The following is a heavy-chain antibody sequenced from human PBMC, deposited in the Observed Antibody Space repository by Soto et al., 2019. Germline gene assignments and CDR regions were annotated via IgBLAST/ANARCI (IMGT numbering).Heavy chain of an antibody. D-gene: IGHD2-15*01. CDR2: ISSNGGST. CDR3: ARERGYCSGGSCSKAYDAFDI. Sequence: EVQLVGSGGGLVQPWGSLRLSCAASGFTFSSYAMHWVRQAPGKGLEYVSAISSNGGSTYYANSVKGRFTISRDNSKNTLYLQMGSLRAEDMAVYYCARERGYCSGGSCSKAYDAFDIWGQGTMVTVSS. CDR1: GFTFSSYA. J-gene: IGHJ3*02. V-gene: IGHV3-64*01.